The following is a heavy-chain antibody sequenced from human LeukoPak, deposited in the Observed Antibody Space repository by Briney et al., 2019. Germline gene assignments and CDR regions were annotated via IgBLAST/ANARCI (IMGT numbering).Heavy chain of an antibody. D-gene: IGHD3-10*01. V-gene: IGHV3-21*01. J-gene: IGHJ4*02. Sequence: GGSLRLSCAASGFTFSSLGMNWVRQAPGKGLEWVSSISMSSSYIYYADSVKGRFTISRDNAKNSLYLQMNSLRAEDTAVYYCARDRVSMVRGVTALDYWGQGTLVTVSS. CDR1: GFTFSSLG. CDR2: ISMSSSYI. CDR3: ARDRVSMVRGVTALDY.